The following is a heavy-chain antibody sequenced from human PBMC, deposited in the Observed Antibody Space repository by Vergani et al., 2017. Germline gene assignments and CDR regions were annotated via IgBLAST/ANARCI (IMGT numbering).Heavy chain of an antibody. CDR3: ARGVAYYYYYYIDV. CDR1: GFTVSSNY. Sequence: EVQLVESGGGLIQPGGSLRLSCAASGFTVSSNYMSWVRQAPGKGLEWVSVIYSGGSTYYADSVKGRFTISRDNSKNTLYLQMNSLRAEDTAVYYCARGVAYYYYYYIDVWGKGTTVTVSS. V-gene: IGHV3-53*01. J-gene: IGHJ6*03. CDR2: IYSGGST.